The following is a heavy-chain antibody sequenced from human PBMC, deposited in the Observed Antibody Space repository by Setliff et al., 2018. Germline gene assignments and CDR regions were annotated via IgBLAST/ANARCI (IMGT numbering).Heavy chain of an antibody. J-gene: IGHJ4*02. CDR2: ISSDGTIT. CDR3: ARGAIADGTGYYQGM. Sequence: GGSLRLSCAASGFAFNSFWMHWVRRAPGKGLVWVSRISSDGTITNHAESVKGRFTISRDNGRNTLYLQMSSLRSDDTAVYYCARGAIADGTGYYQGMWGQGTLVTVSS. V-gene: IGHV3-74*01. CDR1: GFAFNSFW. D-gene: IGHD3-22*01.